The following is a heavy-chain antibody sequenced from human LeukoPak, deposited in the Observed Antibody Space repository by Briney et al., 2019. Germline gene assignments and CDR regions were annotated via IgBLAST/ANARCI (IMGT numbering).Heavy chain of an antibody. CDR2: IIPIFGTA. CDR1: GGTFSTYA. J-gene: IGHJ4*02. CDR3: ARASGTYYYGSGSYGY. Sequence: ASVKVSCKASGGTFSTYAISWVRQAPGQGLEWMGGIIPIFGTANYAQKFQGRVTITTDESTSTAYMELSSLRSEDTAVCYCARASGTYYYGSGSYGYWGQGTLVTVSS. V-gene: IGHV1-69*05. D-gene: IGHD3-10*01.